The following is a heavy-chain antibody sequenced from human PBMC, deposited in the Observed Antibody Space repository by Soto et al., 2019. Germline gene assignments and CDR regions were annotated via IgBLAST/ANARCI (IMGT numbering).Heavy chain of an antibody. CDR2: IFSDNER. V-gene: IGHV2-26*01. J-gene: IGHJ6*02. CDR3: ARMKVDSYQFYYAMDV. D-gene: IGHD3-9*01. CDR1: GFSLTTGKMG. Sequence: SGPTLVNPTETLTLTCTVSGFSLTTGKMGVSWIRQPPGKALEWLAHIFSDNERSYSTSLQGRLAISKDTSGSQVVLSMTNVDPVDTATYYCARMKVDSYQFYYAMDVWGQGTTVTVSS.